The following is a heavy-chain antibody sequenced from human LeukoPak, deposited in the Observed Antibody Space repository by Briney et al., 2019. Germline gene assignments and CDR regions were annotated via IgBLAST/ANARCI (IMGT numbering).Heavy chain of an antibody. CDR2: ISGSGST. V-gene: IGHV4-4*07. Sequence: SETLSLTCSVSGDSISYFYWSWIRQAAGKGLEWIGRISGSGSTDYNASLKSRVTISVDTSKNQFSLKLSSVTAADTAVYYCARGYGSWYYYYYYMDVWGKGTTVTVSS. J-gene: IGHJ6*03. D-gene: IGHD6-13*01. CDR3: ARGYGSWYYYYYYMDV. CDR1: GDSISYFY.